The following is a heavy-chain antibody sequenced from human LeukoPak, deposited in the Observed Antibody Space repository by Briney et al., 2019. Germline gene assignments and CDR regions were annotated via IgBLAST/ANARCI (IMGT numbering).Heavy chain of an antibody. CDR2: IKQDGSEK. Sequence: GGSLRLSCAASGFTFSSFWMSWVRQAPGKGLEWVANIKQDGSEKYYVDSVKGRFTISGDNAKKSLYLQMNSLRAEGTAVYYCARVHYYGSGSDFYYYMDVWGKGTTVTISS. V-gene: IGHV3-7*01. CDR3: ARVHYYGSGSDFYYYMDV. J-gene: IGHJ6*03. CDR1: GFTFSSFW. D-gene: IGHD3-10*01.